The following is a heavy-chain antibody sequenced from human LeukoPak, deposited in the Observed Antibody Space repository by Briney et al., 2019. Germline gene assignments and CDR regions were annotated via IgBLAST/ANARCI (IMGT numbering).Heavy chain of an antibody. Sequence: ASVKVSCKASGYTFTGYYMHWVRQAPGQGLEWMGWINPNSGGTNYAQKFQGRVTMTRDTSISTAYMELSRLRSDDTAVYCCARGTGLPNYYFDYWGQGTLVTVSS. CDR2: INPNSGGT. V-gene: IGHV1-2*02. CDR3: ARGTGLPNYYFDY. CDR1: GYTFTGYY. D-gene: IGHD2-8*02. J-gene: IGHJ4*02.